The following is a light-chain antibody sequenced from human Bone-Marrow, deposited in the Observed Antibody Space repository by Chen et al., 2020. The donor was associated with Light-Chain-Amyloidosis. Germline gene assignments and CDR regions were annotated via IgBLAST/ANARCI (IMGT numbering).Light chain of an antibody. CDR2: EVT. V-gene: IGLV2-14*01. CDR3: SSYTITNTLV. CDR1: SSDVGGDNH. J-gene: IGLJ1*01. Sequence: QSALTQPASVSGSPGQSITISCTGTSSDVGGDNHVSWYQQHPDKAPKLIIYEVTNRPSWVRDRFSGSKSDNTASLTISGLQSEDEADYFCSSYTITNTLVFGSGTRVTVL.